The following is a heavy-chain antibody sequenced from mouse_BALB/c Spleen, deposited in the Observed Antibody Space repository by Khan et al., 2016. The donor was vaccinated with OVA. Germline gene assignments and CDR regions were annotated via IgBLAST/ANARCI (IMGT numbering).Heavy chain of an antibody. V-gene: IGHV1S81*02. CDR1: GYTFTNYY. CDR3: SRSGYGTFAY. J-gene: IGHJ3*01. CDR2: INPSNGGT. Sequence: QVQLKQSGAELVKPGASVRLSCKASGYTFTNYYLYWVKQRPGHGLEWIGDINPSNGGTNFNEKFKNKVTLTVDKSSSTAYMQLSSLTSEDSAVYYCSRSGYGTFAYWGQGTLCTVSA. D-gene: IGHD2-1*01.